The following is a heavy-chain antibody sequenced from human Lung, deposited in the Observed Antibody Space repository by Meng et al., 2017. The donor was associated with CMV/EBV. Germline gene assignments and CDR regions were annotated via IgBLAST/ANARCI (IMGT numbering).Heavy chain of an antibody. Sequence: SCAASGFTFSYHAMHWVRQAPGKGLELVAIISYDGSHKYYADSVKGRFTFSRDNSKNTLFVQMSSLRVEDTAVYYCARDRGDGYNYPLDYWGQGTXVTVSS. CDR1: GFTFSYHA. D-gene: IGHD5-24*01. J-gene: IGHJ4*02. CDR2: ISYDGSHK. V-gene: IGHV3-30*04. CDR3: ARDRGDGYNYPLDY.